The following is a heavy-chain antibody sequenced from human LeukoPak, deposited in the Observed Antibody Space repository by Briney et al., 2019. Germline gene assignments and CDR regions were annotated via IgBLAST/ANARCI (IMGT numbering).Heavy chain of an antibody. Sequence: PSETLSLTCDVSGVSISGTNYYWGCIRQPPGMGLEWIGSIHYRLPTFYNPLLKSRVTISVDTSKNQISLRLRSVTAADTAVYYCARHEEEDGYNAKTPDYWGQGALVTVSS. CDR1: GVSISGTNYY. CDR3: ARHEEEDGYNAKTPDY. CDR2: IHYRLPT. J-gene: IGHJ4*02. D-gene: IGHD5-24*01. V-gene: IGHV4-39*01.